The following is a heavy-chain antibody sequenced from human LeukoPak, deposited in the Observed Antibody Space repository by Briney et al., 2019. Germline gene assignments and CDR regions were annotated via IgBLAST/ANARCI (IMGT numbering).Heavy chain of an antibody. D-gene: IGHD5-12*01. Sequence: SETLSITCTVSGGSVSSYYWSWIRQPPGKGLEWIGYFSYSGNTNYNPSLKSRVTISVDTSKNQFSLKLRSVTAADTAIYYCARGPLDSGYTYFDYWGQGTLVSVAS. CDR2: FSYSGNT. J-gene: IGHJ4*02. V-gene: IGHV4-59*02. CDR3: ARGPLDSGYTYFDY. CDR1: GGSVSSYY.